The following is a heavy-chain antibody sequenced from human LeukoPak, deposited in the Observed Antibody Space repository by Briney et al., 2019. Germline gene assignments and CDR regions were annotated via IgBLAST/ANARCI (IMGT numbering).Heavy chain of an antibody. V-gene: IGHV1-2*02. D-gene: IGHD5/OR15-5a*01. CDR3: ATSSSVTHTRDP. Sequence: ASVKVSCKASGYGFSDVYFNWVRQAPGQGLEWMGWINPHSGATNYAQGFQGRVSMDASIDTAYMELSRLTSDDTAVYYCATSSSVTHTRDPWGQGTLVNVSS. J-gene: IGHJ5*02. CDR1: GYGFSDVY. CDR2: INPHSGAT.